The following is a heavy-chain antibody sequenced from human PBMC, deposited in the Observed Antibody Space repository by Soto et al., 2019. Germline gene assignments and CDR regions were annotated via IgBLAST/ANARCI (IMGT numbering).Heavy chain of an antibody. J-gene: IGHJ5*02. CDR3: ARDLRRITIFGVVIYGGDWFDP. Sequence: PGGSLRLSCAASGFTFSSYWMSWVRQAPGKGLEWVANIKQDGSEKYYVDSVKGRFTISRDNAKNSLYLQMNSLRAEDTAVYYCARDLRRITIFGVVIYGGDWFDPWGQGTLVTVS. CDR1: GFTFSSYW. CDR2: IKQDGSEK. V-gene: IGHV3-7*03. D-gene: IGHD3-3*01.